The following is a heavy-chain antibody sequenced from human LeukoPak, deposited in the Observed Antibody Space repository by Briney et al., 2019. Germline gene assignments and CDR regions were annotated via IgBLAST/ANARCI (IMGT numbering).Heavy chain of an antibody. CDR1: GGSISSSNW. CDR2: IYHSGST. Sequence: SETLSLTCAVSGGSISSSNWWSWVRQPPGKGLEWIGEIYHSGSTNYNPSLKSRVTVSVDKSKNQFSLKLSSVTAADTAVYYCARGGDSHLAWFGHPNAFDYWAREPWSPSPQ. J-gene: IGHJ4*02. CDR3: ARGGDSHLAWFGHPNAFDY. D-gene: IGHD3-10*01. V-gene: IGHV4-4*02.